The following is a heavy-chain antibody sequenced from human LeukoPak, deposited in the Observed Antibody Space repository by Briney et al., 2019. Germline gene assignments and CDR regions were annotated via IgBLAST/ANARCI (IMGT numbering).Heavy chain of an antibody. V-gene: IGHV4-34*01. Sequence: SETLSLTCAVYGGSFSGYYWSWIRQPPGKGLEWIGEIYHSGSTNYNPSLKSRVTISVDKSKNQFSLKLSSVTAADTAVYYCARVRRYYFDYWGQGTLVTVSS. J-gene: IGHJ4*02. CDR1: GGSFSGYY. CDR3: ARVRRYYFDY. CDR2: IYHSGST.